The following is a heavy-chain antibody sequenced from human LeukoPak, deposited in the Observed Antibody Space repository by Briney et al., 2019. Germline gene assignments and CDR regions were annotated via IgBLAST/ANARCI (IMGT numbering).Heavy chain of an antibody. V-gene: IGHV3-23*01. CDR2: IGAGGTFS. D-gene: IGHD3-10*01. J-gene: IGHJ4*02. CDR1: GFTFSSYA. CDR3: AKGPVIRGLIPFDY. Sequence: GGSLRLSCTASGFTFSSYAMNWVPQAPGKGLEWVSGIGAGGTFSYYADSVKGRFTISRDNSRDTLYLQMNSLRADDTAVYYCAKGPVIRGLIPFDYWGQGTLVTVSS.